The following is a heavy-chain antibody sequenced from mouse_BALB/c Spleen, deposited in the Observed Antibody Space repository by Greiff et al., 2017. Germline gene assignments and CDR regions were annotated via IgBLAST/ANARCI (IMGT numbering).Heavy chain of an antibody. Sequence: QVQLQQSGAELVRPGSSVKISCKASGYAFSSYWMNWVKQRPGQGLEWIGQIYPGDGDTNYNGKFKGKATLTADKSSSTAYMQLSSLTSEDSAVYFCARSDDYDAWFAYWGQGTLVTVSA. D-gene: IGHD2-4*01. V-gene: IGHV1-80*01. CDR1: GYAFSSYW. J-gene: IGHJ3*01. CDR3: ARSDDYDAWFAY. CDR2: IYPGDGDT.